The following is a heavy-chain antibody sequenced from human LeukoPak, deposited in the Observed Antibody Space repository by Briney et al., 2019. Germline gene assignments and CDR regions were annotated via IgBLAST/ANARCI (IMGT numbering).Heavy chain of an antibody. J-gene: IGHJ3*02. CDR2: ICSRSTSI. Sequence: GGSLRLSCAASGFTFTSHSMNWVRQAPGKGLEWVSSICSRSTSIYYVDSVKGRFTFSIDNAKKSLYLQMYSLRTHGTAVYYCARESSESFDIWGQGTMVTVSS. CDR1: GFTFTSHS. D-gene: IGHD6-25*01. V-gene: IGHV3-21*01. CDR3: ARESSESFDI.